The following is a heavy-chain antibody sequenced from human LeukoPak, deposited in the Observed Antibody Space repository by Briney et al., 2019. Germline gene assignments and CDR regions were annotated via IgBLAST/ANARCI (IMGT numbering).Heavy chain of an antibody. Sequence: GSLRLSCAASGFTFSSYAMSWVRQAPGKGLEWVSAISGSGGSTYYADSVKGRFTISRDNSKNTLYLQMNSLRAEDTAVYYCAKDQRGSVTIFGVAPVGYWGQGTLVTVSS. D-gene: IGHD3-3*01. CDR3: AKDQRGSVTIFGVAPVGY. J-gene: IGHJ4*02. CDR2: ISGSGGST. V-gene: IGHV3-23*01. CDR1: GFTFSSYA.